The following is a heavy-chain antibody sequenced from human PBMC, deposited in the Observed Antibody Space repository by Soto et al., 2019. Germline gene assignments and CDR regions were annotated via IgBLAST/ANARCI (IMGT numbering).Heavy chain of an antibody. CDR3: ARQRTTVVTQAYFDH. CDR2: IYYSGRT. CDR1: GESISSSSYY. V-gene: IGHV4-39*01. Sequence: SASLSLTCIVSGESISSSSYYWGWIRQPPGKGLEWIGSIYYSGRTYYNPSFKSRVTISIDTSKNQFSLKLSSVTATDTAVYYCARQRTTVVTQAYFDHWGQGALVTV. D-gene: IGHD2-21*02. J-gene: IGHJ4*02.